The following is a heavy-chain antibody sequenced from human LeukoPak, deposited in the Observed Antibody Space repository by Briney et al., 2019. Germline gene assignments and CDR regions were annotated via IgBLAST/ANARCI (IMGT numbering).Heavy chain of an antibody. V-gene: IGHV3-64*01. Sequence: GGSLRLSCAASGFTFSSYAMHWVRQAPGKGLEYVSAISSNGGSTYYANSVKGRFTISRDNSKNTLYLQMGSLRAEDMAVYYCARGCSGGSCYVYWGQGTLVTVSS. J-gene: IGHJ4*02. CDR3: ARGCSGGSCYVY. D-gene: IGHD2-15*01. CDR2: ISSNGGST. CDR1: GFTFSSYA.